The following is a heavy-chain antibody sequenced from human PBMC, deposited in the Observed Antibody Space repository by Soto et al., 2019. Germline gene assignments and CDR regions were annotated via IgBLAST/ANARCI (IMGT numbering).Heavy chain of an antibody. V-gene: IGHV3-23*01. D-gene: IGHD1-26*01. J-gene: IGHJ5*01. Sequence: EVQLLESGGGLVQPGGSLRLSCAASGFTFSSYAMRWVRQAPGKGLEWVSAISGSGDSTYYADSVKGRFTVSRDNSKNTLYLQMNSLRAEDTAVYYCARRGSGSCYDSWGQGTLVPVSS. CDR2: ISGSGDST. CDR3: ARRGSGSCYDS. CDR1: GFTFSSYA.